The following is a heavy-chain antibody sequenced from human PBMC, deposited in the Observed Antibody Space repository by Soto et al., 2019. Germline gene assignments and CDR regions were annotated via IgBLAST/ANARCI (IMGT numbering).Heavy chain of an antibody. CDR3: ARGPTVTTDY. Sequence: QVQLQESGPGLVKPSQTLSLTCTVSGGSISTDAHYWSWFRQPPGKGLEWIGYIFSSGSTYYNPSLKSQVSISVDTSKNQFSLKLSSVTAADTAVYYCARGPTVTTDYWGQGALVIV. CDR2: IFSSGST. CDR1: GGSISTDAHY. D-gene: IGHD4-17*01. J-gene: IGHJ4*02. V-gene: IGHV4-30-4*01.